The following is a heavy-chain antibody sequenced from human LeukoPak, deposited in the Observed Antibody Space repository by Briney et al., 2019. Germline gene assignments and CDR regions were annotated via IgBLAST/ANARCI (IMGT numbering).Heavy chain of an antibody. D-gene: IGHD5-24*01. Sequence: GGSLRLSCVASGFTVSTTYMGWVRQVPGKGLERVSVIYSGGTTYYADSVKGRFTFSRDNSKNTLYLQMNSLRAEDTAVYYCAKEGRDVKNARYGMDVWGQGTTVTVSS. CDR3: AKEGRDVKNARYGMDV. J-gene: IGHJ6*02. V-gene: IGHV3-53*01. CDR1: GFTVSTTY. CDR2: IYSGGTT.